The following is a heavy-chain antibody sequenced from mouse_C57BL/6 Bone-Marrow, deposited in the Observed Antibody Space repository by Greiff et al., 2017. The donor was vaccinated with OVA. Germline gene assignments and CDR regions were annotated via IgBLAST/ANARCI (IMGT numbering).Heavy chain of an antibody. CDR2: LYPRDGST. J-gene: IGHJ2*01. CDR1: GYTFTSYE. D-gene: IGHD1-1*01. CDR3: ARVTTVVATRFDY. V-gene: IGHV1-85*01. Sequence: VQLQQSGPELVKPGASVKLSCKASGYTFTSYEINWVKQRPGQGLEWIGWLYPRDGSTKYNEKFKGKATLTVDTFSSTAYMELHSLTSEDSAVYFCARVTTVVATRFDYWGQGTTLTVSS.